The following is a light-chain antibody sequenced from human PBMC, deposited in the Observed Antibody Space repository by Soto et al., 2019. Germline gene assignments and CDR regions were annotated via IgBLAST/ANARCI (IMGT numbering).Light chain of an antibody. V-gene: IGKV3D-11*01. CDR1: QGVSSC. J-gene: IGKJ4*02. CDR2: DAS. CDR3: QQRSNWLT. Sequence: DIVLTQSPATLSLSPGDRATISCRASQGVSSCLAWYQQKPGQAPRLLIYDASIMATGIPARFSGSGPGTDFTLTSSRLEPDDVAVYYCQQRSNWLTFGGGTKVEIK.